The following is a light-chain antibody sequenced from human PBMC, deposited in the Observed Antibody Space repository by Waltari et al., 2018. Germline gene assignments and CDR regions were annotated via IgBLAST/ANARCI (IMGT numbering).Light chain of an antibody. CDR3: QQYHEWPYT. Sequence: MTQSPGTLYMSHGERATLSCRATQGVGKEVAWYQQRHGQTPRLLIYVTSSTGTGVPARFSGSGSGTEFTLTISSLQSEDFAIYYCQQYHEWPYTFGQGTRVEIK. J-gene: IGKJ2*01. V-gene: IGKV3-15*01. CDR2: VTS. CDR1: QGVGKE.